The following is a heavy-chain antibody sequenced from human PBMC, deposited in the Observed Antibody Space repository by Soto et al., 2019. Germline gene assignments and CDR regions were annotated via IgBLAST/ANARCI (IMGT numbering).Heavy chain of an antibody. D-gene: IGHD3-10*01. CDR1: GGTFSSYA. CDR3: ARRGYYGSGSYYNWFDP. CDR2: IIPIFGTA. J-gene: IGHJ5*02. Sequence: ASEKVSCKASGGTFSSYAISWVRQAPRQGLEWMGGIIPIFGTANYAQKFQGRVTITADESTSTDYMELSSLRSEDTAVYYCARRGYYGSGSYYNWFDPWGQGTLVTVSS. V-gene: IGHV1-69*13.